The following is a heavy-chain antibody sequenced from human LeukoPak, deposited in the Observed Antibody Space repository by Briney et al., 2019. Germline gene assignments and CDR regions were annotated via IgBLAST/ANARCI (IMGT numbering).Heavy chain of an antibody. V-gene: IGHV4-39*07. CDR1: GGSISSSSYY. CDR3: ARDSLLAGTGGNGPYYFDY. Sequence: SETLSLTCTVSGGSISSSSYYWGWVRQPPGKGLEWIGSIYYSGSTYYNPSLKSPVTISADTSKNQFSLKLSSVTAADTAVYYCARDSLLAGTGGNGPYYFDYWGQGTLVTVSS. CDR2: IYYSGST. J-gene: IGHJ4*02. D-gene: IGHD6-19*01.